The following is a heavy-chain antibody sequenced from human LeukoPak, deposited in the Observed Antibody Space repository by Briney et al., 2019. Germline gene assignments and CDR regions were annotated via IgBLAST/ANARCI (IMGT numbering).Heavy chain of an antibody. Sequence: ASVKVSCKASGYTFTGYYMHWVRQAPGQGLEWMGWINPNSGGTNYAQKFQGRVTMTRDTSISTAYMGLSRLRSDDTAVYYCALGGGYSSSWKKGYFDYWGQGTLVTVSS. D-gene: IGHD6-13*01. J-gene: IGHJ4*02. V-gene: IGHV1-2*02. CDR2: INPNSGGT. CDR3: ALGGGYSSSWKKGYFDY. CDR1: GYTFTGYY.